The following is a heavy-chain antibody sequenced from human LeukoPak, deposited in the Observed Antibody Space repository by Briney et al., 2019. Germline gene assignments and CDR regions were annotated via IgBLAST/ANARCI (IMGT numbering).Heavy chain of an antibody. Sequence: ASVKVSCKASGYTFTSYYMHWVRQAPGQGLEWMGIINPSGGSTSYAQKFQGRVTMTRDTSTSTVYMELSSLRSEDTAVYYCARAGTTVTKGLVSYFDHWGQGTLVTVSS. D-gene: IGHD4-17*01. V-gene: IGHV1-46*01. CDR3: ARAGTTVTKGLVSYFDH. CDR1: GYTFTSYY. CDR2: INPSGGST. J-gene: IGHJ4*02.